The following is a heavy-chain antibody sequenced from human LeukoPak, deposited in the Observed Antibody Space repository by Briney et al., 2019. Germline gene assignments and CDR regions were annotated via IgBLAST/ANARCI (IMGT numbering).Heavy chain of an antibody. V-gene: IGHV1-2*02. CDR2: INPNSGGT. CDR1: GYSFTDKY. J-gene: IGHJ5*02. Sequence: GASVTVSCKASGYSFTDKYMHWVRQAPGQGLEWMGWINPNSGGTNYAQKFQGRVTMTTDTSMSTAYMELSRLTSDDTAVYYCARAGGRSWFDPWGQGTLVTVSS. CDR3: ARAGGRSWFDP.